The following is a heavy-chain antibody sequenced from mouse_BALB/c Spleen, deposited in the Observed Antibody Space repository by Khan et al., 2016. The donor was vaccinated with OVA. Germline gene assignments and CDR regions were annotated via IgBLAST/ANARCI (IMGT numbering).Heavy chain of an antibody. CDR2: IWSDGST. Sequence: QVQLKQSGPGLVAPSQSLSITCTISGFSLTSYGVHWVRQPPGKGLEWLVVIWSDGSTAYNSALNSRLSISKDNSKCQVFLKMNSLQTDDTAMYYSARQPYYHYSMIDYWGQGTSVTGSS. CDR3: ARQPYYHYSMIDY. CDR1: GFSLTSYG. V-gene: IGHV2-6-1*01. D-gene: IGHD2-4*01. J-gene: IGHJ4*01.